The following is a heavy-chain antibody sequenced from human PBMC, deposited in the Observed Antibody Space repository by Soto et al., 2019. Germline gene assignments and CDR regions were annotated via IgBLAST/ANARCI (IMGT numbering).Heavy chain of an antibody. CDR1: GGSISSSSYY. J-gene: IGHJ4*01. V-gene: IGHV4-39*01. CDR3: TRGYCSGGSCYRY. Sequence: SETLSLTGTVSGGSISSSSYYWGWIRQPPGKGLEWIGSIYYSGTTYYNPSLKSRVTISVDTSKNQFSLKLSSVTAADTAVYYCTRGYCSGGSCYRYWGQGSKVTVSS. D-gene: IGHD2-15*01. CDR2: IYYSGTT.